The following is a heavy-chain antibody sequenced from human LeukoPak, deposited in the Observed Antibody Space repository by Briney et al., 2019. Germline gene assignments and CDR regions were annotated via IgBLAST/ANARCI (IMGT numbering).Heavy chain of an antibody. J-gene: IGHJ4*02. Sequence: KSGGSLRLSCAASGFTFSSYNMNWVRQAPGKGLEWVSSISSSLNYIYYADSVKGRFTISRDNAKNSLYLQMNSLRAEDTAIYYCARRGYSDSSGYDYWGQGTLVTVSS. D-gene: IGHD3-22*01. V-gene: IGHV3-21*01. CDR1: GFTFSSYN. CDR3: ARRGYSDSSGYDY. CDR2: ISSSLNYI.